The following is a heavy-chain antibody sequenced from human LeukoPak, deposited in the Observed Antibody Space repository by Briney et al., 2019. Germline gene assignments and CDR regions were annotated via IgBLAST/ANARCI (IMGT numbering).Heavy chain of an antibody. CDR1: GGTFSSYA. D-gene: IGHD3-10*01. CDR2: IIPIFGTA. CDR3: ARGVDTMVRGVPRGWFDP. V-gene: IGHV1-69*13. J-gene: IGHJ5*02. Sequence: ASVKVSCKASGGTFSSYAISLVRQAPGQGLEWMGGIIPIFGTANYAQKFQGRVTITADESTSTAYMELSSLRSEDTAVYYCARGVDTMVRGVPRGWFDPWGQGTLVTVSS.